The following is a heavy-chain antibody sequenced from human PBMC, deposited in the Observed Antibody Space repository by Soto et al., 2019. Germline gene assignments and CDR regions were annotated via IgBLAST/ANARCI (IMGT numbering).Heavy chain of an antibody. CDR1: GFTFSSYG. CDR2: IWYDGSNK. D-gene: IGHD6-13*01. J-gene: IGHJ5*02. V-gene: IGHV3-33*01. CDR3: AREKMHSGYSSRWYENWFDP. Sequence: QVQLVESGGGVVQPGRSLRLSCAASGFTFSSYGMHWVRQAPGKGLEWVAVIWYDGSNKYYADSVKGRFTISRDNSKNTLYLQMNSLRAEDTSVYYCAREKMHSGYSSRWYENWFDPWGQGTLVTVSS.